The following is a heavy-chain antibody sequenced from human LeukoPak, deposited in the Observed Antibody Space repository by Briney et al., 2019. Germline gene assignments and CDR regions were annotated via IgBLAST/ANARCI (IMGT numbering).Heavy chain of an antibody. Sequence: SETLSLTCTVSGGSISSGTYYWGWIRQPPGKGLEWVATIYYTGSMYYNPSLKSRVTISADTSKNQFSLRLTSVTAADTAVYYCTRRCGADCYDFEYWGQGTLVTVSS. V-gene: IGHV4-39*07. D-gene: IGHD2-21*02. J-gene: IGHJ4*02. CDR2: IYYTGSM. CDR3: TRRCGADCYDFEY. CDR1: GGSISSGTYY.